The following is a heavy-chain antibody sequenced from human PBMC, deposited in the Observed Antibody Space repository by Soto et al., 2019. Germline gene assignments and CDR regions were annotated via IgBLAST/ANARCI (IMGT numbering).Heavy chain of an antibody. V-gene: IGHV3-30*18. Sequence: QVHLGESGGGVVQPGRSLRLSCTASGFTFSGYGMHWVRQAPGKGLEWVAVISYEGSTQYYAESVKGRFTISRDNSKNTLYLQMNSLRLEDTGVYYCAKDEGWRIQLWLGSYGLDVWGHGTTVTVSS. CDR1: GFTFSGYG. CDR2: ISYEGSTQ. D-gene: IGHD5-18*01. J-gene: IGHJ6*02. CDR3: AKDEGWRIQLWLGSYGLDV.